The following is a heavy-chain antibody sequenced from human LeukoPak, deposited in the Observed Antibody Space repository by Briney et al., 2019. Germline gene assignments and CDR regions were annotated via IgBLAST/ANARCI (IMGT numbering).Heavy chain of an antibody. CDR3: ARDHCSGGSCYSAFDY. J-gene: IGHJ4*02. CDR2: INPNSGGT. Sequence: ASVKVSCKASGYTFTGYYMRWVRQAPGQGLEWMGWINPNSGGTNYAQKFQGRVTMTRDTSISTAYMELSRLRSDDTAVYYCARDHCSGGSCYSAFDYWGQGTLVTVSS. D-gene: IGHD2-15*01. CDR1: GYTFTGYY. V-gene: IGHV1-2*02.